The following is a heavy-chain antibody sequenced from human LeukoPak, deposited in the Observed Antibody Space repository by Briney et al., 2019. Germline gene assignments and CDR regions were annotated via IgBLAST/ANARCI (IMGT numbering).Heavy chain of an antibody. CDR2: IRYDGTSK. D-gene: IGHD1-26*01. J-gene: IGHJ4*02. CDR3: AKETRGNYSDY. CDR1: GFTFSSSG. Sequence: GGSLRLSCAASGFTFSSSGMHWVCQAPGKGLEWVAFIRYDGTSKYYADSVKGRFTISRDNSKNTVYLQMNSLRAEDTAVYYCAKETRGNYSDYWGQGTLVTVSS. V-gene: IGHV3-30*02.